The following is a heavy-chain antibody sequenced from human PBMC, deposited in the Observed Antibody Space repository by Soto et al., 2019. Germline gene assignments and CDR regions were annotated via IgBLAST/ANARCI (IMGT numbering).Heavy chain of an antibody. D-gene: IGHD5-18*01. J-gene: IGHJ4*02. CDR3: ATWRGGYTYGLDH. CDR2: ILNDGTTT. CDR1: GFTFSSQW. V-gene: IGHV3-74*01. Sequence: EVQLVESGGGLVQPGGSLRLSCTASGFTFSSQWLHWVRQAPGKGLMWISRILNDGTTTNYADSVKGRFTVSRDNAKKTMSLQMNNLRAEDTAVYYCATWRGGYTYGLDHWGQGTPLTVSS.